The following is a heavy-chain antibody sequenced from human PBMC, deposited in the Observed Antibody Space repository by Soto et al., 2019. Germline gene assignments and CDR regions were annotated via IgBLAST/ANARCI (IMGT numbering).Heavy chain of an antibody. CDR3: AKSHRVRGVFDY. D-gene: IGHD3-10*01. CDR2: ISGSGGST. J-gene: IGHJ4*02. V-gene: IGHV3-23*01. Sequence: GGSLRLSFAASGFTFSSYAMSWVRQAPGKGLEWVSAISGSGGSTYYADSVKGRLTISRDNSKNTLYLQMNSLRAEDTAVYYCAKSHRVRGVFDYWGQGTLVTVSS. CDR1: GFTFSSYA.